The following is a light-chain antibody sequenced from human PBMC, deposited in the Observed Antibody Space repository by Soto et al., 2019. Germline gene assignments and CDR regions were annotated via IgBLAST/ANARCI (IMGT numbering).Light chain of an antibody. CDR2: AAS. CDR1: DNIGSN. J-gene: IGKJ4*01. V-gene: IGKV1-39*01. Sequence: DIQLTQSPASLSASVVDRVTITCRASDNIGSNLNWYQHQTGTAPKLLIYAASSLQGGVPSRFSGSGYGTQFTLTISGLQTEDFATYYCQQSYKILTFGGGTKVDI. CDR3: QQSYKILT.